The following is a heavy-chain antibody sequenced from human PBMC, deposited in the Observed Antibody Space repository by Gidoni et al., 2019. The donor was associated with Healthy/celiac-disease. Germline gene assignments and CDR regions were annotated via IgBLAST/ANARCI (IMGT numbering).Heavy chain of an antibody. CDR3: SRDALGLDFDY. Sequence: QVQLVESGGGVVQPGRSLRLSCPASGFIFSSYAMHWVRQAPGKGLEWVAIISHDGSTKYYAHSVKGRFTISRDNSKNTVYLQMNSLRAEDTAIYYCSRDALGLDFDYWGQGTLVTVSS. J-gene: IGHJ4*02. CDR2: ISHDGSTK. V-gene: IGHV3-30-3*01. D-gene: IGHD3-16*01. CDR1: GFIFSSYA.